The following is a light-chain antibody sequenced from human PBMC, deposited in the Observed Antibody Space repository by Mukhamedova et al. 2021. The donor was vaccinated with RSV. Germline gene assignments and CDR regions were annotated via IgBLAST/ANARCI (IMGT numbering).Light chain of an antibody. CDR2: GAS. Sequence: WYQRRVHGKSPKLLISGASNLRRGVPSRFSGSASGTEFTLTISSLQPDDFATYYCQQYSVFPWTFGQGTKVEI. V-gene: IGKV1-5*01. CDR3: QQYSVFPWT. J-gene: IGKJ1*01.